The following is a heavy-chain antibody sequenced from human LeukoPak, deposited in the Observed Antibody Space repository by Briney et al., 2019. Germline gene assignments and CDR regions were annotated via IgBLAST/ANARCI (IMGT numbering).Heavy chain of an antibody. Sequence: ASVKVSCKASGYTFTGYYMHWVRQAPGQGLQWMGIINPSGGSPIYAQKFQGRVTMTRDTSTSTVYMELSSLRSEDTAIYYCARSDVMLSGGMDVWGQGTTVTVSS. CDR2: INPSGGSP. J-gene: IGHJ6*02. CDR1: GYTFTGYY. CDR3: ARSDVMLSGGMDV. D-gene: IGHD2-8*01. V-gene: IGHV1-46*01.